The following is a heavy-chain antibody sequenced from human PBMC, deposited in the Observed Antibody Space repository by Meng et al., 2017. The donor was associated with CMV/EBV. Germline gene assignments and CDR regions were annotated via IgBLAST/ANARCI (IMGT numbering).Heavy chain of an antibody. CDR2: INHSGST. D-gene: IGHD1-26*01. J-gene: IGHJ5*02. CDR3: ARGVGGWFDP. CDR1: GGSFGGYY. V-gene: IGHV4-34*01. Sequence: RLHRWGEGLLRPSATPSLTCAVYGGSFGGYYWSWIRQPPGKGLEWIGEINHSGSTNYNPSLKSRVTISVDTSKNQFSLKLSSVTAADTAVYYCARGVGGWFDPWGQGTLVTVSS.